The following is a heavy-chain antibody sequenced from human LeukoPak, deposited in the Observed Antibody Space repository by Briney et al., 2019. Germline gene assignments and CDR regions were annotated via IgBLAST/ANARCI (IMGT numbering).Heavy chain of an antibody. Sequence: GGSLRLSCAASGFSFSSYEMNWVRQAPGKGLEWVSYISSSGSTIYYADSVKGRFTISRDNAKNSLYLQMNSLRAGDTALYYCARTDSNIAARRIGFDYWGQGTLVTVSS. V-gene: IGHV3-48*03. CDR1: GFSFSSYE. D-gene: IGHD6-6*01. CDR3: ARTDSNIAARRIGFDY. CDR2: ISSSGSTI. J-gene: IGHJ4*02.